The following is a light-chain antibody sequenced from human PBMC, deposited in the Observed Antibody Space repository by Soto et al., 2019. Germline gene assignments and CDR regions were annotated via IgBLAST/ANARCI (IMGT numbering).Light chain of an antibody. CDR2: DNN. CDR3: GTWDTSLSAGYV. Sequence: QSVLTQPPSVSAAPGQKVTISCSGSSSNIGNNYVSWYQQLPGTAPKLLIFDNNKRPSGIPDRFSGSKSGKSATLGITGLQTGDEADYYCGTWDTSLSAGYVFGTGTKLTVL. V-gene: IGLV1-51*01. CDR1: SSNIGNNY. J-gene: IGLJ1*01.